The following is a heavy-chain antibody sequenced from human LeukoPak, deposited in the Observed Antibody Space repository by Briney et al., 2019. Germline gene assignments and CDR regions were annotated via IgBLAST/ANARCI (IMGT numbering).Heavy chain of an antibody. Sequence: SETLSLTCADYGGSFSGYYWSWIRQPPGKGLEWIGEINPSGNTNYNPSLKSRVTMSVDTSNNQFSLKLSSVTAADTAVYFCARMPKPRTYYYDTSGYNPHFDSWGQGTLVTVSS. D-gene: IGHD3-22*01. V-gene: IGHV4-34*01. CDR2: INPSGNT. CDR1: GGSFSGYY. J-gene: IGHJ4*02. CDR3: ARMPKPRTYYYDTSGYNPHFDS.